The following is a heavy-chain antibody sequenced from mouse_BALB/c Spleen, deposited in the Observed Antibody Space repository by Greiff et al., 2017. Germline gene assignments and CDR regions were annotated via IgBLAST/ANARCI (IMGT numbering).Heavy chain of an antibody. D-gene: IGHD1-2*01. CDR3: AREGLLRLSFAY. CDR1: GYTFTSYW. V-gene: IGHV1-87*01. Sequence: VQLQQSGAELARPGASVKLSCKASGYTFTSYWMQWVKQRPGQGLEWIGAIYPGDGDTRYTQKFKGKATLTADKSSSTAYMQLSSLASEDSAVYYCAREGLLRLSFAYWGQGTLVTVSA. CDR2: IYPGDGDT. J-gene: IGHJ3*01.